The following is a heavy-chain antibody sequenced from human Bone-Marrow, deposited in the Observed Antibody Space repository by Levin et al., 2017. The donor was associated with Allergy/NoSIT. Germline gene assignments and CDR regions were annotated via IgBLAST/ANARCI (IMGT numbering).Heavy chain of an antibody. J-gene: IGHJ6*02. CDR3: ARRPDYYYYGMDV. Sequence: GESLKISCQASGYTFTSYGISWVRQAPGQGLEWMGWICAYNGNTNYAQKLQGRVTMTTDTSTSTAYMELRSLRSDDTAVYYCARRPDYYYYGMDVWGQGTTVTVSS. V-gene: IGHV1-18*01. CDR1: GYTFTSYG. CDR2: ICAYNGNT.